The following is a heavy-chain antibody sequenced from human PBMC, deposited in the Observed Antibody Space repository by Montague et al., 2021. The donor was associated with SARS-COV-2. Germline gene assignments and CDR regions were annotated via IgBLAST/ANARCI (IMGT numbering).Heavy chain of an antibody. J-gene: IGHJ4*02. CDR3: ASMVRAQVYYFDY. Sequence: ETLSLICTVSGGSISSSSYYWGWIRQPPGKGLEWIGSIFYSGSTDYNPSLKSRVTISVDTSKNQFSLKLSSVTAADTAVYYCASMVRAQVYYFDYWGQGTLVTVSS. D-gene: IGHD3-10*01. CDR1: GGSISSSSYY. V-gene: IGHV4-39*01. CDR2: IFYSGST.